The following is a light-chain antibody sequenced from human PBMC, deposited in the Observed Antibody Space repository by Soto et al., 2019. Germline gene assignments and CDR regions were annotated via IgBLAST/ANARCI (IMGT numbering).Light chain of an antibody. V-gene: IGLV1-47*01. CDR1: TSNIGSNY. J-gene: IGLJ1*01. CDR2: RNN. Sequence: QSVLTQPPSASGTPGQGVTISCSGSTSNIGSNYVYWYQQLPGTAPKLLIYRNNQRPSGVPDRFSGSKSGTSASLASSGLRSDDEADYFCATWDDSLNGFYVFGTGTKLTVL. CDR3: ATWDDSLNGFYV.